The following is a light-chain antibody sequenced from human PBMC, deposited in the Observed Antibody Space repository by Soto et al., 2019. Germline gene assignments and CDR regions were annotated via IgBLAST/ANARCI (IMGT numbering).Light chain of an antibody. Sequence: DIQMTQSPSSLSASVGDRVTITCQASQDISDYLNWYQQKPGKAPKLLIYDASNLETGVPSRFSGSGSGTDFTFTISNLQPEDIATYYCQQYDNLPVTCGPGTKVDIK. CDR1: QDISDY. J-gene: IGKJ3*01. V-gene: IGKV1-33*01. CDR2: DAS. CDR3: QQYDNLPVT.